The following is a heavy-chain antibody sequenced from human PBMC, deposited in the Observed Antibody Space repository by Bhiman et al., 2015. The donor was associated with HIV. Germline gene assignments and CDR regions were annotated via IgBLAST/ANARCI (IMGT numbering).Heavy chain of an antibody. V-gene: IGHV3-21*01. CDR2: ISSSGTYI. D-gene: IGHD1-7*01. CDR3: ARSNYLGAYDI. J-gene: IGHJ3*02. CDR1: GFTFSSYG. Sequence: VQLVESGGGVVQPGRSLRLSCAASGFTFSSYGMHWVRQAPGKGLEWVSSISSSGTYIYYGDSMKGRFTISRDNAKNSLYLQMNSLRAEDTAVYYCARSNYLGAYDIWGQGTMVTVSS.